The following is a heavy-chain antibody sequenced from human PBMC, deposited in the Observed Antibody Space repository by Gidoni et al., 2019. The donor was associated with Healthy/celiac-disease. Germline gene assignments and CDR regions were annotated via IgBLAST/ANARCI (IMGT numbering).Heavy chain of an antibody. V-gene: IGHV4-59*01. J-gene: IGHJ4*02. Sequence: QVQLQESGPGLVKPSETLSLTCTVSGGSISSSSWRWIRQPPGKGLEWIGYIYYSGSTNYNPSLKSRVTIAVDTSKNQFSLKLSSVTAADTAVYYCARAGRDGEIFDYWGQGTLVTVSS. CDR2: IYYSGST. D-gene: IGHD3-10*01. CDR3: ARAGRDGEIFDY. CDR1: GGSISSSS.